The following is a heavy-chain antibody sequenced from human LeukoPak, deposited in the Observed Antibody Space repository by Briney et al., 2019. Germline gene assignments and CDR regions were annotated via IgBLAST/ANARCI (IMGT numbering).Heavy chain of an antibody. J-gene: IGHJ4*02. D-gene: IGHD3-10*01. CDR3: AKRGVVIRVVLVGFHKEAYYFDS. CDR1: GFTLSNYG. Sequence: GGSLRLSCAVSGFTLSNYGMSWVRQAPGKGLEWVAGISGSGGGTNYADSVKGRFTISRDSSKNTLYLQMNSLRVEDTAVYFCAKRGVVIRVVLVGFHKEAYYFDSWGQGALVTVSS. V-gene: IGHV3-23*01. CDR2: ISGSGGGT.